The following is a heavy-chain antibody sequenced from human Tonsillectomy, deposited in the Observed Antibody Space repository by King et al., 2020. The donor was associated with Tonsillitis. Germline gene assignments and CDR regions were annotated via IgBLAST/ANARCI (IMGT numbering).Heavy chain of an antibody. D-gene: IGHD3-10*01. CDR2: LSYDGSNK. J-gene: IGHJ6*02. CDR3: AKDLGRGYYYYGMDV. V-gene: IGHV3-30*18. Sequence: VQLVESGGGVVQPGRSLRLSCAASGFTFSSYGMHWVRQAPGKGLEWVAVLSYDGSNKYNADSVKGRFTISRDNSKNTLYLQMNSLRAEDTAVYYCAKDLGRGYYYYGMDVWGQGTTVTVSS. CDR1: GFTFSSYG.